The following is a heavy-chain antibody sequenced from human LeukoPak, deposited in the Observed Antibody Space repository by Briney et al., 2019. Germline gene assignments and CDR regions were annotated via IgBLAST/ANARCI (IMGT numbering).Heavy chain of an antibody. CDR1: GYTFTSYG. CDR2: ISAYNGNT. D-gene: IGHD5-12*01. V-gene: IGHV1-18*01. Sequence: GASVKVSCKASGYTFTSYGISWVRQAPGQGLEWMGWISAYNGNTNYAQKLQGRVTMTTDTSTSTAYMGLRSLRSDDTAVYYCARDYWLPKASPYYYGMDVWGQGTTVTVSS. CDR3: ARDYWLPKASPYYYGMDV. J-gene: IGHJ6*02.